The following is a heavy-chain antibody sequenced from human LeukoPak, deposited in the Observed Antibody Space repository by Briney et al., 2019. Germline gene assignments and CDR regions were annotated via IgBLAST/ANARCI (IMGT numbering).Heavy chain of an antibody. CDR1: GYTFTGYY. CDR2: INPNSGGT. CDR3: ARWGPYSGSYSGGGY. D-gene: IGHD1-26*01. V-gene: IGHV1-2*04. J-gene: IGHJ4*02. Sequence: ASVKVSCKASGYTFTGYYMHWVRQAPGQGLEWMGWINPNSGGTNYAQKFQGWVTMTRDTSISTAYMELSRLRSDDTAVYYCARWGPYSGSYSGGGYWGQGTLVTVSS.